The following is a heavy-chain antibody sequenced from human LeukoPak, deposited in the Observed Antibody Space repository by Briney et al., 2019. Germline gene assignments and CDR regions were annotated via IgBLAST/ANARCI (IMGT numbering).Heavy chain of an antibody. CDR3: ARAGSGYYGSGSYPPLVGYYYGMDV. D-gene: IGHD3-10*01. J-gene: IGHJ6*02. CDR1: GYTLTELS. Sequence: ASVKVSCKVSGYTLTELSMHWVRQAPGKGLEWMGGFDPEDGETIYAQKFQGRVTMTEDTSTDTAYMELSSLRSEDTAVYYCARAGSGYYGSGSYPPLVGYYYGMDVWGQGTTVTVSS. CDR2: FDPEDGET. V-gene: IGHV1-24*01.